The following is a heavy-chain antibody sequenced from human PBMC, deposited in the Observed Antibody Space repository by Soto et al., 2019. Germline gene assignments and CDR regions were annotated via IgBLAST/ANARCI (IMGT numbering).Heavy chain of an antibody. Sequence: ASETLSLTCAVYGGSFSGYYWSWIRQPPGKGLEWIGEINHSGSTNYNPSLKSRVTISVDTSKNQFSLKLSSVTAADTAVYYCARGRIVVVVASTPVGSNWFDPWGQGTLVTVSS. CDR2: INHSGST. D-gene: IGHD2-15*01. V-gene: IGHV4-34*01. CDR3: ARGRIVVVVASTPVGSNWFDP. J-gene: IGHJ5*02. CDR1: GGSFSGYY.